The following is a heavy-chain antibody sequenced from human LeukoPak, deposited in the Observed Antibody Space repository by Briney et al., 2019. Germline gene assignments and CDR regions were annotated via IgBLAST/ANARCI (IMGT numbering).Heavy chain of an antibody. Sequence: PGRSLRLSCAASGFTFDDYAMHWVRQAPGKGLEWVSGISWNSGSIGYADSVKGRFTISRDNAKNSLYLQMNSLRAEDTALYYCAKDTSPWLGDDAFDIWGQGTMVTVSS. CDR1: GFTFDDYA. D-gene: IGHD3-10*01. CDR3: AKDTSPWLGDDAFDI. J-gene: IGHJ3*02. V-gene: IGHV3-9*01. CDR2: ISWNSGSI.